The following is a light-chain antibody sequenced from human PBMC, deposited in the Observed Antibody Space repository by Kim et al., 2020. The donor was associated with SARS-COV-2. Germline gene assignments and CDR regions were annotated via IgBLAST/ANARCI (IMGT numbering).Light chain of an antibody. CDR2: GAS. CDR3: QQHHSYPSLT. Sequence: SIGDRVTITCRASQGIANYLAWYQQKPGKDPKLLIYGASTLQSGVPSRFSGSGSGTEFSLTISSLQAEDFAIYYCQQHHSYPSLTFGGGTKVDIK. J-gene: IGKJ4*01. CDR1: QGIANY. V-gene: IGKV1-9*01.